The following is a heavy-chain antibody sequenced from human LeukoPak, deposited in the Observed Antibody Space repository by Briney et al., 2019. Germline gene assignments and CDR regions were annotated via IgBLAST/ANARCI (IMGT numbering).Heavy chain of an antibody. J-gene: IGHJ4*02. Sequence: GGSLRLSCAASGFSFTSYSMSWVRQAPGKGLEWVSSISSSSSYIYYADSVKGRFTISRDNAKNSLYLQMNSLRAEDTAVYFCAREPDCSGGSCYLRSFDYWGQGTLVTVSS. V-gene: IGHV3-21*01. D-gene: IGHD2-15*01. CDR3: AREPDCSGGSCYLRSFDY. CDR2: ISSSSSYI. CDR1: GFSFTSYS.